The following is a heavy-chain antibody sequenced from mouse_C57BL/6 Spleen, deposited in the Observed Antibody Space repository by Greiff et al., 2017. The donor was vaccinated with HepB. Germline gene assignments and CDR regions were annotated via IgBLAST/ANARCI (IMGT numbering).Heavy chain of an antibody. J-gene: IGHJ1*03. Sequence: EVMLVESGGDLVKPGGSLKLSCAASGFTFSSYGMSWVRQTPDKRLEWVATISSGGSYTYYPDSVKGRFTISRDNAKHTLYLQMSSLKSEDTAMYYCARHKDYGSSYVRYFDVWGTGTTVTVSS. D-gene: IGHD1-1*01. CDR3: ARHKDYGSSYVRYFDV. V-gene: IGHV5-6*01. CDR2: ISSGGSYT. CDR1: GFTFSSYG.